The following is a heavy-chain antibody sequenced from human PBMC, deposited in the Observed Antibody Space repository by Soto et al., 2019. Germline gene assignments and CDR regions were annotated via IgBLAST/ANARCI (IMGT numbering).Heavy chain of an antibody. Sequence: SEHLSLTCTVPGGSISSSSYYWGWVRPHPGTGLEWLGSVYYSGSTYYNPSLKRRVTISVDTSTNQFSLKLSSVTAADTAVYYCARRTEGYSYGFEWFDPWGQGTLVTVSS. D-gene: IGHD5-18*01. CDR2: VYYSGST. CDR1: GGSISSSSYY. V-gene: IGHV4-39*01. CDR3: ARRTEGYSYGFEWFDP. J-gene: IGHJ5*02.